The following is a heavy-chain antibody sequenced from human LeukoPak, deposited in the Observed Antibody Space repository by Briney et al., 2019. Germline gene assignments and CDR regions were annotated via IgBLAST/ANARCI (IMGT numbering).Heavy chain of an antibody. CDR1: GFTVSDYY. J-gene: IGHJ6*02. D-gene: IGHD1-26*01. CDR2: ISSSGSTI. Sequence: GGSLRLSCAASGFTVSDYYMSWIRQAPGKGLEWVSYISSSGSTIYYADSVKGRFTIFRDNAKNSLYLRMNSLRAEDTAAYYCASFSGSYYYYYYGMDVWGQGTTVTVSS. V-gene: IGHV3-11*01. CDR3: ASFSGSYYYYYYGMDV.